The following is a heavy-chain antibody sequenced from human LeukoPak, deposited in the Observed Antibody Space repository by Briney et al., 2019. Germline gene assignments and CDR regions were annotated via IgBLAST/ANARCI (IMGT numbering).Heavy chain of an antibody. J-gene: IGHJ4*02. CDR2: IYYSGST. CDR1: GGSISSSSYY. V-gene: IGHV4-39*07. CDR3: AAYYYDSSGYSDGWDY. D-gene: IGHD3-22*01. Sequence: SETLSLTCTVSGGSISSSSYYWGWIRQPPGKGLEWIGSIYYSGSTYYNPSLKSRVTISVDTSKNQFSLKLSSVTAADTAVYYCAAYYYDSSGYSDGWDYWGQGTLVTVSS.